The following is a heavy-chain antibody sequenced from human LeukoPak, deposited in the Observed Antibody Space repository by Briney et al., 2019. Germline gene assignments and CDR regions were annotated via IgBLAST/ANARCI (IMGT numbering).Heavy chain of an antibody. CDR1: GGSISSYY. D-gene: IGHD3-16*01. CDR3: ARDLSKGLILN. CDR2: INKDGSEE. J-gene: IGHJ4*02. Sequence: ETLSLTCTVSGGSISSYYWSWIRQPPGKGLEWVASINKDGSEEYYVDSVRGRFTISRDNAKNSLYLQMNSLRAEDTAVYYCARDLSKGLILNWGQGTLVTVSS. V-gene: IGHV3-7*01.